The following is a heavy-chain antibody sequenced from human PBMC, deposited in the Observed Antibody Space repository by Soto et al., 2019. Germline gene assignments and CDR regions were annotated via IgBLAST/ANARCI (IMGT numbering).Heavy chain of an antibody. V-gene: IGHV4-39*01. CDR2: ISYNGST. CDR1: GGSISSSSYY. Sequence: QLQLQESGPGLVKPSETLSLTCTVSGGSISSSSYYWGWIRQPPGRGLEWFGRISYNGSTCYNPSFKSRVTISVDKSKNQVSLELSSVTAADTAVYYCARLPRITGTTSWFDPWGQGTLVTVSS. J-gene: IGHJ5*02. CDR3: ARLPRITGTTSWFDP. D-gene: IGHD1-20*01.